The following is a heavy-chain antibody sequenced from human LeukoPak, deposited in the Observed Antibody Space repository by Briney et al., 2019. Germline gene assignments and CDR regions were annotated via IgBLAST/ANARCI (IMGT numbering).Heavy chain of an antibody. CDR3: ARLGVGYCSGGSCYPNRHFDY. CDR2: IYPGDSDT. Sequence: GESLKISCKGSGYSFTSYWIGWVRQMPGKGLEWMGIIYPGDSDTRYSPSFQGQVTISADKSISTAYPQWSSLKASDTAMYYCARLGVGYCSGGSCYPNRHFDYWGQGTLVTVSS. J-gene: IGHJ4*02. D-gene: IGHD2-15*01. V-gene: IGHV5-51*01. CDR1: GYSFTSYW.